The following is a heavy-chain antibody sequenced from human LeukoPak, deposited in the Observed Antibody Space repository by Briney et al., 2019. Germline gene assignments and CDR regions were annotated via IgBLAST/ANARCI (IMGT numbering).Heavy chain of an antibody. CDR2: ISGSGGST. CDR1: GFTFSNYA. D-gene: IGHD1-26*01. Sequence: PGGSLRLSCAASGFTFSNYALSWVRQAPGKGPEWVSAISGSGGSTFYAASVKGRFTISRDNSKNTLYLQMNSLRAEDTAVYYCGKARYSGFAGDAFDIWGQGTMVTVSS. V-gene: IGHV3-23*01. J-gene: IGHJ3*02. CDR3: GKARYSGFAGDAFDI.